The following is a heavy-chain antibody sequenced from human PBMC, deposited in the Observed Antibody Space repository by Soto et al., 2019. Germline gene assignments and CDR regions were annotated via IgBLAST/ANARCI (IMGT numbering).Heavy chain of an antibody. D-gene: IGHD1-26*01. V-gene: IGHV3-53*02. Sequence: EVQLVETGGGLIQPGGSLRLSCLASGFSVTTNYIIWVRQPPGKGLEWVSTTFTGGSTHYADSVKGRFSISRDNSKNTVYLHMNNLRGEDTAVYYCAKKPPISIQGWAFGMDVWGQGTTVSVYS. CDR3: AKKPPISIQGWAFGMDV. CDR2: TFTGGST. CDR1: GFSVTTNY. J-gene: IGHJ6*02.